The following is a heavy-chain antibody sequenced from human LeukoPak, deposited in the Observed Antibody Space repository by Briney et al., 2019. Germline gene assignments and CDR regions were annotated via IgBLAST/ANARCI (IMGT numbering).Heavy chain of an antibody. J-gene: IGHJ4*02. Sequence: GASVKVSCKVSGYTLTELSMHWVRQAPGQGLEWMGWISAYNGNTNYAQKLQGRVTMTTDTSTSTAYMELRSLRSDDTAVYYCARDTTTVTTRFDYWGQGTLVTVSS. CDR3: ARDTTTVTTRFDY. CDR2: ISAYNGNT. D-gene: IGHD4-11*01. V-gene: IGHV1-18*01. CDR1: GYTLTELS.